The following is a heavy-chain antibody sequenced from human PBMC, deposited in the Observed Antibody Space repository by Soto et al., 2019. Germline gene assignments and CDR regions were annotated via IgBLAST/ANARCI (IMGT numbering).Heavy chain of an antibody. D-gene: IGHD6-13*01. J-gene: IGHJ6*02. Sequence: SETLSLTCTVSGDSIGTYNWGWIRQPPGKRLEWIGYIYSNGGTSYNPALKSRVTISADTSTKQFSLRLSSVTAADTAVYYCAKRQQLVRYQYGLDVWGQGTTVTVSS. CDR2: IYSNGGT. CDR3: AKRQQLVRYQYGLDV. V-gene: IGHV4-59*08. CDR1: GDSIGTYN.